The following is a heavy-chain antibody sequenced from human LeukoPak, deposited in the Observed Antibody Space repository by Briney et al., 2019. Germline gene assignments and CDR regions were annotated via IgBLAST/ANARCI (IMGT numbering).Heavy chain of an antibody. V-gene: IGHV3-21*01. CDR2: ISSSSSYI. Sequence: GGSLRLSCAASGLTFSSYSMNWVRQAPGKGLEWVSSISSSSSYIYYADSVEGRFTISRDNAKNSLYLQMNSLRAEDTAVYYCAREGGYPGVNFDYWGQGTLVTVSS. CDR3: AREGGYPGVNFDY. D-gene: IGHD5-18*01. J-gene: IGHJ4*02. CDR1: GLTFSSYS.